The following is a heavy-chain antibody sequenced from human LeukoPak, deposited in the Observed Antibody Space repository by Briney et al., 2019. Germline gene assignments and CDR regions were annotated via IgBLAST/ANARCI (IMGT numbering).Heavy chain of an antibody. CDR1: GGSISSYY. CDR3: ARGKYYYDSNSSYRYFDP. Sequence: SETLSLTCIVSGGSISSYYWSWIRQPAGKGLEWIGRIYTTGNTNYNPSLKSRVTMSIDTSKKQFSLKLSSVTAAYTAVYYCARGKYYYDSNSSYRYFDPWGQGTLVTVSS. V-gene: IGHV4-4*07. D-gene: IGHD3-22*01. J-gene: IGHJ5*02. CDR2: IYTTGNT.